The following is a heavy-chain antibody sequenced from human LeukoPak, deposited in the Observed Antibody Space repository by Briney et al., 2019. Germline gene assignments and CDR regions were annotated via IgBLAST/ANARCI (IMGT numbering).Heavy chain of an antibody. D-gene: IGHD4-23*01. V-gene: IGHV4-39*07. CDR3: SRTDYGGNPFDY. J-gene: IGHJ4*02. CDR2: IYYSGST. CDR1: GGSISSSSYY. Sequence: PSETLSLTCTVSGGSISSSSYYWGWIRQPPGKGLEWIGSIYYSGSTYYNPSLKSRVTISVDTSKNQFSLKLYSVTAADTAVYYCSRTDYGGNPFDYWGQGTLVTVSS.